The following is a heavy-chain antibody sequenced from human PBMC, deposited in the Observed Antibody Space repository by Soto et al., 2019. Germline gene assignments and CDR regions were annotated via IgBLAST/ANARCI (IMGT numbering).Heavy chain of an antibody. CDR2: VYYNGIT. J-gene: IGHJ4*02. D-gene: IGHD1-26*01. Sequence: SETLSLTCTVSGGSINNHYWSWIRQPPGKGLEWLGYVYYNGITNYNPSLKSRVTMSVDTSKNQFSLNLTSLTAADTAVYYCTRAFRIVGATWVEYWGQGILVTVSS. CDR3: TRAFRIVGATWVEY. V-gene: IGHV4-59*08. CDR1: GGSINNHY.